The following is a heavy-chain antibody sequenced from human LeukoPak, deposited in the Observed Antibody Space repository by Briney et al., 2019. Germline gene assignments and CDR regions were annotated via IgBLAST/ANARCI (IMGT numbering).Heavy chain of an antibody. CDR1: GFTFSTYA. CDR2: ISSSGVIT. D-gene: IGHD6-19*01. J-gene: IGHJ5*01. V-gene: IGHV3-23*01. CDR3: AKLSGWDRWFDS. Sequence: GGSLRLSCAASGFTFSTYAMSWVRQAPGKGLEWVSGISSSGVITYYADSVKGRFTISRDNSKNTLYLQMNSLRAEDTAVYYCAKLSGWDRWFDSWGQGTLVTVSS.